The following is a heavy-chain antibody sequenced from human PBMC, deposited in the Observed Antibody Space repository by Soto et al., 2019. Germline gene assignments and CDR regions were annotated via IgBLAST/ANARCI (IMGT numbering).Heavy chain of an antibody. D-gene: IGHD1-1*01. J-gene: IGHJ4*02. CDR1: IGSFSSYY. CDR2: IYHSVRT. V-gene: IGHV4-59*01. CDR3: ASGTLTNYFEY. Sequence: ESLSLTCPVYIGSFSSYYWSWTRQPPGKGLEWIGYIYHSVRTNYTTSLKSRVTISVDTSKNQFSVKLSSVTAADTAVYYCASGTLTNYFEYWGQGTLVTVSS.